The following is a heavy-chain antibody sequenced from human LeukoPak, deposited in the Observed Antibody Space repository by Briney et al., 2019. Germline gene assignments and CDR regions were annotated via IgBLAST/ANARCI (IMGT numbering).Heavy chain of an antibody. D-gene: IGHD3-10*01. Sequence: GGSLRLSCAASGFTVSSNYMSWVRQAPGKGLEWVSVIYSGGSTYYADSVKGQFTISRDNSKNTLYLQMNSLRAEDTAVYYCARAPGMVRGVSYYYYGMDVWGKGTTDTVSS. CDR3: ARAPGMVRGVSYYYYGMDV. V-gene: IGHV3-53*01. CDR2: IYSGGST. J-gene: IGHJ6*04. CDR1: GFTVSSNY.